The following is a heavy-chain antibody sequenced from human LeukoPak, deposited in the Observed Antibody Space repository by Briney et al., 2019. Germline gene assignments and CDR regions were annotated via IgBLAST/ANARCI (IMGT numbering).Heavy chain of an antibody. CDR3: ARTSAGSLAGYYFDY. CDR2: IYYSGST. D-gene: IGHD3-10*01. Sequence: KPSETLSLTCTVSGGSISSYYWSWIRQPPGKGLEWIGYIYYSGSTSYNPSLKSRVTISGDTSKNQFSLKPSSVTAADTAVYYCARTSAGSLAGYYFDYWGQGTLVIVSS. CDR1: GGSISSYY. V-gene: IGHV4-59*01. J-gene: IGHJ4*02.